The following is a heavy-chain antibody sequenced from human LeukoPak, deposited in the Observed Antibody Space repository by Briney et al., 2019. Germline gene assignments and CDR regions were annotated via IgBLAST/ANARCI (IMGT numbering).Heavy chain of an antibody. D-gene: IGHD4-17*01. CDR3: NRRDDYGETGGY. Sequence: GGSLRLSCAASGFTVSSNYMSWVRQAPGKGLEWVSVIYSGGSTYYADSVKGRFTISRDSSKNTLYLQMSSLRAEDTAVYYCNRRDDYGETGGYGGQGTLVTVSS. V-gene: IGHV3-53*05. CDR1: GFTVSSNY. CDR2: IYSGGST. J-gene: IGHJ4*02.